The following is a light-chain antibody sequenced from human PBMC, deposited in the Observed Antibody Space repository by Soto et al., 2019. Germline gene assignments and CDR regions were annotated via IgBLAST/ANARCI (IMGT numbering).Light chain of an antibody. CDR3: QVWYSSTDLYV. V-gene: IGLV3-21*02. CDR1: NIGSES. Sequence: SYELTQPPSVSVAPGQTARITCGGNNIGSESVHWYQQRPGQAPVLVVYDDSDRPSGIPERFSGSNSANMATLTISRVEAGDEADYYCQVWYSSTDLYVFGSGTKV. CDR2: DDS. J-gene: IGLJ1*01.